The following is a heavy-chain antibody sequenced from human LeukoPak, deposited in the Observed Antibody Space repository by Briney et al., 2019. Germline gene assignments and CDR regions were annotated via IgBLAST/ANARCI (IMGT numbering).Heavy chain of an antibody. CDR3: ARYTRIPDY. V-gene: IGHV4-59*01. CDR1: GASITGYY. Sequence: SEILSLTCTVSGASITGYYWTWIRQPPGKGLECVGYIYYTGDTNYNPSLKSRVTMSLDTSKSQFSLKLTSVTAADTAIYYCARYTRIPDYWGQGTLVTVTS. CDR2: IYYTGDT. D-gene: IGHD2-15*01. J-gene: IGHJ4*02.